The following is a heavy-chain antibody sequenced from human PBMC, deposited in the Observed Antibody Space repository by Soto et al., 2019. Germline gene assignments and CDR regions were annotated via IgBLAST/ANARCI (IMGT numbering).Heavy chain of an antibody. D-gene: IGHD6-13*01. J-gene: IGHJ4*02. CDR3: AKEGAADELDY. CDR2: INTDGTNT. CDR1: GFTFSNYW. V-gene: IGHV3-74*01. Sequence: EVQLVESGGGLVQPGGSLRPSCAASGFTFSNYWMHWVRQAPGKGLVWVSRINTDGTNTNYADSVRGRFTISRDNSKNTLYLQMNSLRAEDTAVYYCAKEGAADELDYWGQGTLVTVSS.